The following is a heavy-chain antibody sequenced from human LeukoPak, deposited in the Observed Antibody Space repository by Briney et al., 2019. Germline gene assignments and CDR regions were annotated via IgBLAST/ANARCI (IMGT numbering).Heavy chain of an antibody. CDR3: AGGGYYMDV. CDR2: INHSGST. J-gene: IGHJ6*03. CDR1: SGSFSGYY. V-gene: IGHV4-34*01. Sequence: PSETLSLTCAVYSGSFSGYYWSWIRQPPGKGLEWIGEINHSGSTNYNPSLKSRVTISVDTSKNQFSLKLSSVTAADTAVYYCAGGGYYMDVWGKRTTVTVSS.